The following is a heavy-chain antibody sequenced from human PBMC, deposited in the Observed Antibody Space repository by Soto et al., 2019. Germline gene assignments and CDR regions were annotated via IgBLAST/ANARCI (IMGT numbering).Heavy chain of an antibody. J-gene: IGHJ4*02. CDR2: ISAYNGNT. CDR1: GYTFTSYG. V-gene: IGHV1-18*04. Sequence: ASVKVSCKASGYTFTSYGISWVRQAPGQGLEWMGWISAYNGNTNYAQKLQGRVTMTTDTSTSTAYMELRSLRSDDTAVYYCARKQSGYSSSWYIYWGRGTLVTVSS. CDR3: ARKQSGYSSSWYIY. D-gene: IGHD6-13*01.